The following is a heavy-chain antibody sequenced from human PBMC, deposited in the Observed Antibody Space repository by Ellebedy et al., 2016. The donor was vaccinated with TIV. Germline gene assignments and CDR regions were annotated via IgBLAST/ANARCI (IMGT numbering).Heavy chain of an antibody. CDR1: GYTFTGYY. D-gene: IGHD3-22*01. CDR3: AGLDSSGWYFDY. CDR2: INPNSGGT. J-gene: IGHJ4*02. Sequence: ASVKVSXXASGYTFTGYYMHWVRQAPGQGLEWMGWINPNSGGTNYAQKFQGWVTMTRDTSISTAYMELRSLRSDDTAVYYCAGLDSSGWYFDYWGQGTLVTVSS. V-gene: IGHV1-2*04.